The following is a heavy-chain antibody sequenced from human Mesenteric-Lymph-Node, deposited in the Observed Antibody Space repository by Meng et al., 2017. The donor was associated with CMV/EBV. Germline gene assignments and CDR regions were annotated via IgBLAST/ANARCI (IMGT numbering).Heavy chain of an antibody. CDR1: GGSFSGYY. V-gene: IGHV4-34*01. CDR3: ARERLVSGTFSGFDP. J-gene: IGHJ5*02. D-gene: IGHD1-26*01. Sequence: SETLSLTCAVYGGSFSGYYWSWIRQPPGKGLEWIGEINHSGSTNYNPSLKSRVTISVDTSKNQFSLKLSSVTAADTAVYYCARERLVSGTFSGFDPWGQGTLVTVSS. CDR2: INHSGST.